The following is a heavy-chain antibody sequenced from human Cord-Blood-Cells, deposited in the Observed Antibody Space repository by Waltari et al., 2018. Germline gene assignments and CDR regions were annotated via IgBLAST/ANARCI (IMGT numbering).Heavy chain of an antibody. CDR2: INHSGST. V-gene: IGHV4-34*01. Sequence: QVQLQQWGAGLLKPSETLSLTCAVYGGSFSGYYWSWIRQPPGKGLEWIGEINHSGSTNYNPSLKSRVTISVDTSKNQFSLKLSSVTAADTAVYYCARGGLYLSSGWYDHFDYWGQGTLVTVSS. D-gene: IGHD6-19*01. CDR1: GGSFSGYY. CDR3: ARGGLYLSSGWYDHFDY. J-gene: IGHJ4*02.